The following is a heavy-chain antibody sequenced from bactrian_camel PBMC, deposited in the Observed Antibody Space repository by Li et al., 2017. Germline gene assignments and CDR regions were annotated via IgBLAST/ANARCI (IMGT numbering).Heavy chain of an antibody. D-gene: IGHD7*01. J-gene: IGHJ4*01. CDR3: AADSFPTVAPGARPLHPVTMTP. CDR1: GHTGCDYC. CDR2: LASDGTT. Sequence: HVQLVESGGGSVQPGGSLRLSCVVSGHTGCDYCMAWFRQAPGKQRELVSALASDGTTNYADSVKGRFTISRDNAIHTCYLQMDNLKPEDTAVYYCAADSFPTVAPGARPLHPVTMTPGAREPRSPSP. V-gene: IGHV3S53*01.